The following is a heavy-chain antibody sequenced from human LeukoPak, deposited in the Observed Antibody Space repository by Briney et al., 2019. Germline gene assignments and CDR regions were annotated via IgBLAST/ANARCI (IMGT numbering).Heavy chain of an antibody. CDR3: ASNSDWSWNYMDV. CDR1: GFTFSTYW. Sequence: GGSLRLSCAASGFTFSTYWMNWVRQAPGKGLEWVANIKQDGSEKHYVGSVKGRFTISRDNAKNSLYLQMNSLRAEDTAVYYCASNSDWSWNYMDVWGKGTTVIVSS. V-gene: IGHV3-7*01. CDR2: IKQDGSEK. D-gene: IGHD3-9*01. J-gene: IGHJ6*03.